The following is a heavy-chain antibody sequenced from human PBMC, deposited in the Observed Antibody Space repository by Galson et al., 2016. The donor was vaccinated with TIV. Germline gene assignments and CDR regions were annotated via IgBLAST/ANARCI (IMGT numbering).Heavy chain of an antibody. CDR2: IYYSGSA. J-gene: IGHJ4*02. V-gene: IGHV4-31*03. CDR3: ARERASGRDGFSYADQ. Sequence: TLSLTCTVSGGPISSIGYYWSWIRQHPGRGLDWIGFIYYSGSAHSKPTLKSRVTISVDTSKNQFSLQLSSVTAADTAIYYCARERASGRDGFSYADQWGQGTLVTVSS. CDR1: GGPISSIGYY. D-gene: IGHD5-24*01.